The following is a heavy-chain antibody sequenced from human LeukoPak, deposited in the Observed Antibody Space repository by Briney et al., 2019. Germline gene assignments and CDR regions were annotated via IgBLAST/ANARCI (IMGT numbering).Heavy chain of an antibody. V-gene: IGHV3-33*06. CDR3: AKDPLLGRNPRAFEY. J-gene: IGHJ4*02. CDR2: LWYDGTTT. Sequence: GGSLRLSCAASGFTFIDFGMHWVRQAPGRGLEWVALLWYDGTTTYYADSVKGRFTISRDTSKNTLYLQMHSLRVEDTAVYYCAKDPLLGRNPRAFEYWGQGTLVTVSS. CDR1: GFTFIDFG. D-gene: IGHD7-27*01.